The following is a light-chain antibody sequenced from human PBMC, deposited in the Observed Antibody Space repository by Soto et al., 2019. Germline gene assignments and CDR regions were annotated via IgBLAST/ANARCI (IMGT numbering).Light chain of an antibody. Sequence: QSVLTQPASVSGSPGQSITISCTGTSSDVGSYNLVSWYQQHPGKAPKLMIYEVSKRPSGVSNRFSGSKSGNTASLTIFWLHAEDEADYYCCSYAGSSTFYVFGTRDQGHRP. CDR1: SSDVGSYNL. CDR2: EVS. CDR3: CSYAGSSTFYV. J-gene: IGLJ1*01. V-gene: IGLV2-23*02.